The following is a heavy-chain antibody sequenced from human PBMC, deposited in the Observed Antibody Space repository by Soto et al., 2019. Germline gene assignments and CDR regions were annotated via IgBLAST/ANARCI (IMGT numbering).Heavy chain of an antibody. V-gene: IGHV3-30*18. J-gene: IGHJ4*02. D-gene: IGHD3-3*01. CDR1: GFTFSSYG. CDR3: AKNGSFEWSPLGN. Sequence: GGSLRLSCAASGFTFSSYGMHWVRQAPGKGLEWVALISYDGSNKYYADSVKGRFTISRDNSKNTLYLQMNSLRAEDTAVYYCAKNGSFEWSPLGNWGQGTLVTVSS. CDR2: ISYDGSNK.